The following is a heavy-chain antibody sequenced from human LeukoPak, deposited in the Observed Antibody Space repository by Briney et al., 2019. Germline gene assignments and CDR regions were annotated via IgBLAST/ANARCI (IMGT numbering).Heavy chain of an antibody. V-gene: IGHV4-39*01. Sequence: TLSLARTVAGSSVSTRSAGWASVRQSPGNGLEGVIKIEATRTTFHNRALKGQITIPVDSRNDQCYLKLSAVTAPQTAVYYCARLTDKSFWSGFRRYCLDVWGEGTMVSVSS. CDR3: ARLTDKSFWSGFRRYCLDV. CDR2: IEATRTT. J-gene: IGHJ6*04. D-gene: IGHD3-3*01. CDR1: GSSVSTRSAG.